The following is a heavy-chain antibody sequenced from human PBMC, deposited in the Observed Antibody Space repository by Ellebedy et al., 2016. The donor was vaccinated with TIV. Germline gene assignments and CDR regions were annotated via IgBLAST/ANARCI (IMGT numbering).Heavy chain of an antibody. Sequence: ASVKVSXXASGYSFTNYYMHWVRQAPGQGLEWMGITNPRGGTTTYAPKFQGRVTMTGDTSTSTVYMDLSGLKVDDTAVYFCARGSCTSTSCNPLYFFYYYMDVWGEGTTVTVSS. J-gene: IGHJ6*03. CDR1: GYSFTNYY. CDR2: TNPRGGTT. CDR3: ARGSCTSTSCNPLYFFYYYMDV. V-gene: IGHV1-46*01. D-gene: IGHD2-2*01.